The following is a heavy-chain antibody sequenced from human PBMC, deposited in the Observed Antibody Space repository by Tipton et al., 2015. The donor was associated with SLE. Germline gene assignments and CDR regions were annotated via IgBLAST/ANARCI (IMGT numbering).Heavy chain of an antibody. V-gene: IGHV4-34*01. D-gene: IGHD2-8*01. CDR3: ARVLGSRYCTNGVCTSPYYFYYYMDV. CDR2: INHSGST. CDR1: GGSFSGYS. Sequence: TLSLTCIVYGGSFSGYSWTWIRQPPGKGLEWIGEINHSGSTNYNPSLKSRVAISIDTSKNQFSLNLSSVTAADTALYYCARVLGSRYCTNGVCTSPYYFYYYMDVWGRGTSVTVSS. J-gene: IGHJ6*03.